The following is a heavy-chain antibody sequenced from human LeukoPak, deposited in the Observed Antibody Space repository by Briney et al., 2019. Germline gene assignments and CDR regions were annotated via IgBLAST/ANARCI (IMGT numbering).Heavy chain of an antibody. D-gene: IGHD3-3*01. CDR2: IYYSGST. V-gene: IGHV4-59*01. J-gene: IGHJ2*01. CDR3: ARGGLGVQNWYFDL. Sequence: SETLSLTCTVSGGSISSYYWSWIRQPPGKGLEWIGYIYYSGSTNYNPSLKSRVTISVDTSKNQFSLKLSSVTAADTAVYYCARGGLGVQNWYFDLWGRGTLVTVSS. CDR1: GGSISSYY.